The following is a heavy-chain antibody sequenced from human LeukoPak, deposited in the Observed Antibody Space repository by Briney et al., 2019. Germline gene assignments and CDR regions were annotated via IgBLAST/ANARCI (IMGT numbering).Heavy chain of an antibody. J-gene: IGHJ4*02. CDR1: GYTFTSYD. Sequence: GASVKVSCKASGYTFTSYDINWVRQATGQGLEWMGWMNPNSGYTDYAQKFQGRVTMTRNTSISTAYMELSSLRSEDTAVYYCARGQGVVAPIDYWGQGTLVTVSS. V-gene: IGHV1-8*01. CDR3: ARGQGVVAPIDY. CDR2: MNPNSGYT. D-gene: IGHD2-15*01.